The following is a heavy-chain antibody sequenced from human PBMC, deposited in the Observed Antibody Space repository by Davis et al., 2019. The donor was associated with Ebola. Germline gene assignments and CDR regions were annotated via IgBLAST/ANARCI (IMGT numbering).Heavy chain of an antibody. CDR2: IYYSGST. CDR1: GGSISSYY. CDR3: ARLPSSSRGYSYGLDY. D-gene: IGHD5-18*01. V-gene: IGHV4-59*08. J-gene: IGHJ4*02. Sequence: MPSETLSLTCTVSGGSISSYYWSWIRQPPGKGLEWIGYIYYSGSTNYNPSLKSRVTISVDTSKNQFSLKLSSVTAADTAVYYCARLPSSSRGYSYGLDYWGQGTLVTVSS.